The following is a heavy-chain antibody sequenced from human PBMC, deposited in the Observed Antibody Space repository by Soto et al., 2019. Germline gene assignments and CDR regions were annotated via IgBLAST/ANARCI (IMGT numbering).Heavy chain of an antibody. CDR1: GFSFSSYW. CDR2: INAGGTSI. CDR3: ARAGSYRFDY. V-gene: IGHV3-74*01. D-gene: IGHD3-10*01. J-gene: IGHJ4*02. Sequence: GGSLRLSCVGSGFSFSSYWVHWFRQPPGKGLEWVSRINAGGTSISYADSVKGRFTISRDNAKNTLYLQMDGLGVDDTAVYYCARAGSYRFDYWGLGTLVTVSS.